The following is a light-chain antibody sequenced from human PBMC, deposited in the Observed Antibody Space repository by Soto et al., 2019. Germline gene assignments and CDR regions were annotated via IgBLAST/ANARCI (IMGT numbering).Light chain of an antibody. V-gene: IGKV4-1*01. CDR2: WAS. J-gene: IGKJ1*01. CDR1: QSVLYSSNNKNC. CDR3: QQYYSTPWT. Sequence: DIVMTQSPDSLAVSLGESATINCKSSQSVLYSSNNKNCLAWYQQKPGQPPKLLIYWASTRESGVPDRFSGSGSGTDFTLNISSLQAVDVAVYYCQQYYSTPWTCGQGTKVEIK.